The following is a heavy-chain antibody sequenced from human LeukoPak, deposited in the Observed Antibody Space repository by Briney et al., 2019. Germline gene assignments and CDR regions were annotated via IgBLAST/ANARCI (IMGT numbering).Heavy chain of an antibody. CDR3: ARDGRHYDFWSGYYTGNGNDAFDI. D-gene: IGHD3-3*01. CDR2: IYYSGST. CDR1: GGSISSYY. V-gene: IGHV4-59*01. J-gene: IGHJ3*02. Sequence: SETLSLTCTVSGGSISSYYWSWIRQPPGKGLEWIGYIYYSGSTNYNPSLKSRVTISVDTSKNQFSLKLSSVTAADTAVYYCARDGRHYDFWSGYYTGNGNDAFDIWGQGTMVTVSS.